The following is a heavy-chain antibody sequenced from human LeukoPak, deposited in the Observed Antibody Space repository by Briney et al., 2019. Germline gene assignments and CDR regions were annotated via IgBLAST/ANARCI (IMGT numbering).Heavy chain of an antibody. J-gene: IGHJ4*02. CDR2: ISAYNGNT. Sequence: ASVKVSCKASGYTFTSYGISWVRQAPGQGLEWMGWISAYNGNTNYAQKLQGRVTMTTDTSTSTAYMELRSLRSDDTAVYYCARDLSGRDSSGYYRANDYWGQGTLVTVSS. CDR3: ARDLSGRDSSGYYRANDY. CDR1: GYTFTSYG. V-gene: IGHV1-18*01. D-gene: IGHD3-22*01.